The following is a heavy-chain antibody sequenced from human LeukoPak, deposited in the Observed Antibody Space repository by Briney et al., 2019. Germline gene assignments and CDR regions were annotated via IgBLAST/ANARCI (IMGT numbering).Heavy chain of an antibody. CDR1: GGSISSYS. J-gene: IGHJ2*01. D-gene: IGHD4-23*01. CDR2: FYTSGTT. V-gene: IGHV4-4*07. CDR3: ARTVVTIAWYFDV. Sequence: SETLTLTCSVSGGSISSYSWNWIRQPAGKGLEWIGRFYTSGTTIYNPSLKRRVTMSIETYKNQVSLKMRSVTAADTAVYYYARTVVTIAWYFDVWGHGTLVSVSS.